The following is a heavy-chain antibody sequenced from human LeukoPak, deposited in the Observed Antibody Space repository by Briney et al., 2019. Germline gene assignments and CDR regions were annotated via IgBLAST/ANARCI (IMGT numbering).Heavy chain of an antibody. J-gene: IGHJ4*02. V-gene: IGHV3-30*18. CDR3: VKDMKIKAAGYYFDY. Sequence: GRSLRLSCAVFGFTFSDYGMHWVRQAAGKGLEWVAVIANDGRDKKYADSVRGRFTISRDNSKNTVYLQMNSLRAEDTAVFYCVKDMKIKAAGYYFDYWGQGTLVTVSS. CDR2: IANDGRDK. CDR1: GFTFSDYG. D-gene: IGHD6-13*01.